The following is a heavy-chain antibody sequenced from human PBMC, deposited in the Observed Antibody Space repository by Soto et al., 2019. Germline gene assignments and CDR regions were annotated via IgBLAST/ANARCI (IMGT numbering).Heavy chain of an antibody. J-gene: IGHJ6*02. Sequence: QVQLVQSGAEVKKPGSSVKVSCKASGGTFSSYTISWVRQAPGQGLEWMGRIIPILGIANYAQKFQGRVTITADKSTSTAYMELSSLRSEDTAVYYCAGGIVVVVAAKGPGYGMDVWGQGTTVTVSS. CDR1: GGTFSSYT. CDR3: AGGIVVVVAAKGPGYGMDV. V-gene: IGHV1-69*02. D-gene: IGHD2-15*01. CDR2: IIPILGIA.